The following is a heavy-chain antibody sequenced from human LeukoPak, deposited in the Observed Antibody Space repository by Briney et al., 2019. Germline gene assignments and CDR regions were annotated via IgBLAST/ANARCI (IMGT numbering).Heavy chain of an antibody. CDR1: GYSISSGYY. J-gene: IGHJ3*02. CDR3: ARSGGALQVFDI. CDR2: IFHSGTT. Sequence: SETLSLTCTVSGYSISSGYYWGWIRQPPGKGLEWIGSIFHSGTTYYNPSLKSPVTISVDTSKNQCSLRLSSVTAADTAVYYCARSGGALQVFDIWGQGTVATVSS. V-gene: IGHV4-38-2*02. D-gene: IGHD3-16*01.